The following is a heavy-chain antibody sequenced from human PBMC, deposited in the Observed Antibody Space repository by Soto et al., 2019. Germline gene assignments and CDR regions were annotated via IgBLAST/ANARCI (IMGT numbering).Heavy chain of an antibody. Sequence: SETLSLTCAVYGGSFGGYYWSWIRQPPGKGLEWIGEINHSGSTNYNPSLKSRVTISVDTSKNQFSLKLSSVTAADTAVYYCARGISRAARPYYYGSGSQTSFDYWGQGTLVTVSS. J-gene: IGHJ4*02. CDR2: INHSGST. V-gene: IGHV4-34*01. D-gene: IGHD3-10*01. CDR1: GGSFGGYY. CDR3: ARGISRAARPYYYGSGSQTSFDY.